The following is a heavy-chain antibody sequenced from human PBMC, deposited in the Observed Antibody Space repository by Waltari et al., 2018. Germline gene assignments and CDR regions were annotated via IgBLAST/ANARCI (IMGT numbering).Heavy chain of an antibody. CDR1: GGSISSYY. CDR2: IDTSGST. V-gene: IGHV4-4*07. J-gene: IGHJ4*02. D-gene: IGHD5-18*01. Sequence: QVQLQESGPGLVEPSETLSLTCTVSGGSISSYYWSWIRQPAGKGLEWIWRIDTSGSTNYNPSLKSRVTMSVDTSKNQFSLKLSSVTAADTAVYYCATEGGYSYGFPFDYWGQGTLVTVSS. CDR3: ATEGGYSYGFPFDY.